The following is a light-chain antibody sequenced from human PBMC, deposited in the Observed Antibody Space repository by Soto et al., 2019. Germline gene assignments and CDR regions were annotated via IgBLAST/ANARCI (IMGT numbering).Light chain of an antibody. CDR1: QSISSW. Sequence: DIQMTQSPSTLSASVGDRVTITCRASQSISSWLAWYLQKPGKAPKLLIYDASSLESGVPSRFSGSGSGTEFTLTITSLQPDDFATYYCQQYTSYPWTFGQGTKV. CDR2: DAS. J-gene: IGKJ1*01. CDR3: QQYTSYPWT. V-gene: IGKV1-5*01.